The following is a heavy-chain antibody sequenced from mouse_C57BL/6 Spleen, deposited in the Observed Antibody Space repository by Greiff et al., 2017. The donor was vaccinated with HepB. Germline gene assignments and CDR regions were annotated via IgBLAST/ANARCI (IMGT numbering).Heavy chain of an antibody. CDR1: GYTFTDYN. J-gene: IGHJ4*01. CDR3: ARSRYGPSYYAMDY. V-gene: IGHV1-22*01. CDR2: INPNNGGT. Sequence: VQLQQSGPELVKPGASVKMSCKASGYTFTDYNMHWVKQSHGKSLEWIGYINPNNGGTSYNQKFKGKATLTVNKSSSTAYMELRSLTSEDSAVYYCARSRYGPSYYAMDYWGQGTSVTVSS. D-gene: IGHD1-1*02.